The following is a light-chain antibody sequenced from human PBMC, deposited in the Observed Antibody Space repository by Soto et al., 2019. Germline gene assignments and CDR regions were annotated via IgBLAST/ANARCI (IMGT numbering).Light chain of an antibody. J-gene: IGLJ2*01. CDR3: CSYVGTPL. CDR1: SGDVDPYNY. Sequence: QSALTQPPSVSGSTGQSVTISCTGTSGDVDPYNYVSWYQQHPGRAPKLVIYYVNMRPSGVPDRFSGSKSGDTSSLPLSGLQAEDEAEYYCCSYVGTPLVGGWTLLTVL. V-gene: IGLV2-11*01. CDR2: YVN.